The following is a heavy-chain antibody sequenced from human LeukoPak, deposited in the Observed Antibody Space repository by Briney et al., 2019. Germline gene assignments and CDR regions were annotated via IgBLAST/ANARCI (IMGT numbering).Heavy chain of an antibody. D-gene: IGHD2-15*01. CDR2: ISSDETNI. V-gene: IGHV3-30*18. CDR3: AKDPYRVVFATGNYLDP. J-gene: IGHJ5*02. CDR1: GFTFSNYG. Sequence: KTGRSLRLSCATSGFTFSNYGMHWVRQAPGKGLEWVAVISSDETNIRYGDSVRGRFTVSRDNAKNTVYLQMNSLGADDTAVYYCAKDPYRVVFATGNYLDPWGQGTLVTVSS.